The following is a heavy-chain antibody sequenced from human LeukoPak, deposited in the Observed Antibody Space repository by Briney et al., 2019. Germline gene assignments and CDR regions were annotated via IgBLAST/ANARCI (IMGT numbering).Heavy chain of an antibody. V-gene: IGHV1-18*01. Sequence: ASVKVSCKASGYSFTSYGITWVRQAAGQGLEWMGWITAYNGKRIYAQKFQDRVTMTTDTSTSTAYMELRSLRSDDTALYYCARAWAYSGNDRGPDDSWGQGTLVTVSS. CDR1: GYSFTSYG. CDR3: ARAWAYSGNDRGPDDS. J-gene: IGHJ5*01. CDR2: ITAYNGKR. D-gene: IGHD5-12*01.